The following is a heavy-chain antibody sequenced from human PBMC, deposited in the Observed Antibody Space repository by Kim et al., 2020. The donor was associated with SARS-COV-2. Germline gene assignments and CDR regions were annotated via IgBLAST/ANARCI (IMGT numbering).Heavy chain of an antibody. CDR2: ISWNSGSI. CDR3: ARVRPAARGRFDY. D-gene: IGHD6-6*01. CDR1: GFTFDDYA. J-gene: IGHJ4*02. Sequence: SLRLSCAASGFTFDDYAMHWVRQAPGKGLEWVSGISWNSGSIGYADSVKGRFTISRDNAKNSLYLQMNSLRAEDTAVYYCARVRPAARGRFDYWGQGTLVTVSS. V-gene: IGHV3-9*01.